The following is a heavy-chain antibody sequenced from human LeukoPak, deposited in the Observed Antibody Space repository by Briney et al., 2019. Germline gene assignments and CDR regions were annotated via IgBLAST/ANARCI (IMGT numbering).Heavy chain of an antibody. CDR3: ARDRKLAAAGSIDY. V-gene: IGHV3-48*03. CDR2: ISSSGSTI. J-gene: IGHJ4*02. CDR1: GFTFSTYE. D-gene: IGHD6-13*01. Sequence: GGSLRLSCAASGFTFSTYEMNWVRQAPGEGLEWVSFISSSGSTIYYADSVKGRFTISRDSAKNSLYLQMNSLRAEDTAVYYCARDRKLAAAGSIDYWGQGTLVTVSS.